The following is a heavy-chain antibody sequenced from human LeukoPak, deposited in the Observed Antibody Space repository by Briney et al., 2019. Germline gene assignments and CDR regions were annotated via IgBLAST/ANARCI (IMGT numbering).Heavy chain of an antibody. V-gene: IGHV1-69*05. CDR3: AREGYSYDY. J-gene: IGHJ4*02. CDR1: GGTFSSYA. CDR2: IIPIFGTA. D-gene: IGHD5-18*01. Sequence: ASVKVSCKASGGTFSSYAISWVRQAPGQGLEWMGGIIPIFGTANYAQKFQGRVTMTRDTSTSTVYMELSSLRSEDTAVYYCAREGYSYDYWGQGTLVTVSS.